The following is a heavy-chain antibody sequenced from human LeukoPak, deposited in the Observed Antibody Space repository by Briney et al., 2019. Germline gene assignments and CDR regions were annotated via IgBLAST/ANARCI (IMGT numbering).Heavy chain of an antibody. CDR2: INPSGGST. V-gene: IGHV1-46*01. CDR1: GYTFTSYY. CDR3: ASQQWTTGLGWYFDL. J-gene: IGHJ2*01. Sequence: ASVKVSCKASGYTFTSYYMHWVRQAPGQGLEWMGIINPSGGSTSYAQKFQGRVTMTRDTSTSTVYMELSSLGSEDTAVYYCASQQWTTGLGWYFDLWGRGTLVTVSS. D-gene: IGHD6-19*01.